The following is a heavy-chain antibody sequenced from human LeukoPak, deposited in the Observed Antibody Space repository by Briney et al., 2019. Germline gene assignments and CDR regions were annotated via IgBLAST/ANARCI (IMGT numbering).Heavy chain of an antibody. J-gene: IGHJ4*02. CDR1: GGSISSGGYY. Sequence: PSETLSLTCTVPGGSISSGGYYWSWIRQHPGKGLEWIGYIYYSGSTYYNPSLKSRVTISVDTSKNQFSLKLSSVTAADTAVYYCARAGYDSSGYYYYSFDYWGQGTLVTVSS. CDR2: IYYSGST. CDR3: ARAGYDSSGYYYYSFDY. V-gene: IGHV4-31*03. D-gene: IGHD3-22*01.